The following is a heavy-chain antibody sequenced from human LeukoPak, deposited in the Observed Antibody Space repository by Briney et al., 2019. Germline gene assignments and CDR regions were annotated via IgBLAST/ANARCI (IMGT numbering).Heavy chain of an antibody. CDR2: TYTSGST. V-gene: IGHV4-4*09. CDR1: GGSISSYY. Sequence: SETLSLTCTVSGGSISSYYWSWIRQPPGKGLEWIGYTYTSGSTNYNPSLKSRVTISVDTSKNQFSLKLSSVTAADTAVYYCARYGRLTGTDLWGQGTLVTVSS. J-gene: IGHJ4*01. D-gene: IGHD1-7*01. CDR3: ARYGRLTGTDL.